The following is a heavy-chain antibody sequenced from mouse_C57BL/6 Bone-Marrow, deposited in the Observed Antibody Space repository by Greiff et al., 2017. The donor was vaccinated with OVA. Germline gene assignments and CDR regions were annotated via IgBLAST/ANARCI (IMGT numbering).Heavy chain of an antibody. Sequence: EVQLQQSGPELVKPGASVKIPCKASGYTFTDYNMDWVKQSNGKSLEWIGDINPNNGGTSYNQKFKGKSILTVDMPSITAYMELRSLTSEDTAVYYCARWGLRYWYFDVWGTGTTVTVSS. CDR1: GYTFTDYN. D-gene: IGHD2-13*01. J-gene: IGHJ1*03. V-gene: IGHV1-18*01. CDR2: INPNNGGT. CDR3: ARWGLRYWYFDV.